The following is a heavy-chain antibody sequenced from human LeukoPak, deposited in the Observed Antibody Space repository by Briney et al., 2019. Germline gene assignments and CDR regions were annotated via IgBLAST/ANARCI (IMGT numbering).Heavy chain of an antibody. V-gene: IGHV4-34*01. CDR1: GGSFSGYY. J-gene: IGHJ4*02. CDR2: INHSGST. Sequence: SETLSLTCAVYGGSFSGYYWSWIRQPPGKGLEWIGEINHSGSTNYNPSLKSRVAISVDTSKNQFSLKLSSVTAADTAVYYCARESPLYGGYDYWGQGTLVTVSS. D-gene: IGHD5-12*01. CDR3: ARESPLYGGYDY.